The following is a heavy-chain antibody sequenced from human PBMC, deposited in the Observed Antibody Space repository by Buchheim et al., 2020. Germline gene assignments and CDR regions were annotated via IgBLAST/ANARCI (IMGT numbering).Heavy chain of an antibody. CDR2: ISYDGSNK. D-gene: IGHD3-9*01. Sequence: VQLVESGGGVVQPGRSLRLSCAASGFTFSSYAMHWVRQAPGKGLEWVAVISYDGSNKYYADSVKGRFTISRDNSKNTLYLQMNSLRAEDTAVYYCAREGSPGLRYFDWLLLGWFDPWGQGTL. CDR3: AREGSPGLRYFDWLLLGWFDP. V-gene: IGHV3-30-3*01. J-gene: IGHJ5*02. CDR1: GFTFSSYA.